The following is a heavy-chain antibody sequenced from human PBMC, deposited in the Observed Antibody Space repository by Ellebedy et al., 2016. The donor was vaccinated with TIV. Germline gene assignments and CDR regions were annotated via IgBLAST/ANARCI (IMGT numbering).Heavy chain of an antibody. V-gene: IGHV3-7*01. Sequence: LSLTXAASGFTFSSHWMSWVRQAPGKGLEWVANIKQDGTEEYYVDSVKGRFTISRDNAKNSLYLQMNSLRAEDTAVYYCARTYQTAMVRGVISPCDYWGQGTLVTVSS. D-gene: IGHD3-10*01. CDR3: ARTYQTAMVRGVISPCDY. J-gene: IGHJ4*02. CDR2: IKQDGTEE. CDR1: GFTFSSHW.